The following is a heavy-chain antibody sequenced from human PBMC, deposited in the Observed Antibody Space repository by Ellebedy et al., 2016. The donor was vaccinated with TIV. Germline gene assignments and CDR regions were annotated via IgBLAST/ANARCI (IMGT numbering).Heavy chain of an antibody. V-gene: IGHV3-23*01. CDR3: ARDLRYGSGSYYNTYYYYGMDV. J-gene: IGHJ6*02. CDR1: GFTFSNYA. D-gene: IGHD3-10*01. Sequence: GESLKISCAASGFTFSNYAMSWVRQAPGKGLEWVSAISGSGGKTYYADSVKGRFTISRDNSKNTLYLQMNSLRAEDTAVFYCARDLRYGSGSYYNTYYYYGMDVWGQGTTVTVSS. CDR2: ISGSGGKT.